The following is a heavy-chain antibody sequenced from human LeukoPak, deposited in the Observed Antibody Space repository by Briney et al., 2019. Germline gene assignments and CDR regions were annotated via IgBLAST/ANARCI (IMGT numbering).Heavy chain of an antibody. V-gene: IGHV4-34*01. CDR2: INHSGST. J-gene: IGHJ5*02. CDR3: ARNLGSGSYYNWFDP. D-gene: IGHD3-10*01. Sequence: SETLSLTCAVYGGSFSGYYWSWIRQPPGKGLEWIGEINHSGSTNYNPSLKSRVTISVDTSKNQFSLKLSSVTAADTAVYYCARNLGSGSYYNWFDPWGQGTLVIVSS. CDR1: GGSFSGYY.